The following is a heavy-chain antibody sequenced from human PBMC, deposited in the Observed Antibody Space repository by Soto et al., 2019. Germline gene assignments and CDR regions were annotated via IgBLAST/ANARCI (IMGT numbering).Heavy chain of an antibody. D-gene: IGHD6-19*01. CDR1: GFTFSSFR. V-gene: IGHV3-33*01. CDR3: ARQAVADLRAFDP. Sequence: SLRLSCAAAGFTFSSFRMHWVRQAPGKGLEWVAVIWIDENNKYYAESVKGRFTISRDNSKNTLYLQMNSLRAEDTAVYYCARQAVADLRAFDPWGQGTLVTVSS. J-gene: IGHJ5*02. CDR2: IWIDENNK.